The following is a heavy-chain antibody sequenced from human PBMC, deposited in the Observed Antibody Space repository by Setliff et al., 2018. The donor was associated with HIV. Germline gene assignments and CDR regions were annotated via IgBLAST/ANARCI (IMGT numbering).Heavy chain of an antibody. J-gene: IGHJ6*02. Sequence: GGSLRLSCASSGFSFDDYTMHWVRQAPGKGLEWVSLISWDGGSTYYADSVKGRFTISRDNSKNSLYLQMNSLRSEDTALYYCAKERDSYGSYYYYGMDVWGQGTTVTVS. V-gene: IGHV3-43*01. CDR3: AKERDSYGSYYYYGMDV. CDR2: ISWDGGST. CDR1: GFSFDDYT. D-gene: IGHD5-18*01.